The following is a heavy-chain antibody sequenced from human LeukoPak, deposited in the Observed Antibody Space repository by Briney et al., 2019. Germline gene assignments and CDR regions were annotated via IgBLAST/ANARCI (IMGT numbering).Heavy chain of an antibody. CDR2: LSGSGAGT. CDR3: AKAELGVDTFFDY. V-gene: IGHV3-23*01. D-gene: IGHD3-3*01. CDR1: GFAFSDYA. Sequence: PGGSLRLSRAASGFAFSDYALGWVRQAPGRGLEWVATLSGSGAGTYYSDSVQGRFTISRDNSKRTLFLQMNSLRAEDTAFYYCAKAELGVDTFFDYWGQGTLVTVSS. J-gene: IGHJ4*02.